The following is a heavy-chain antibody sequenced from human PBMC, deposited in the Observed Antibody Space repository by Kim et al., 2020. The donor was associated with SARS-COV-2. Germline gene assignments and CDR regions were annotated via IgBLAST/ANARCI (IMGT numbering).Heavy chain of an antibody. D-gene: IGHD3-16*02. CDR3: ARVGYDYVWGSYRDYYYYYGMDV. J-gene: IGHJ6*02. CDR2: ISSSSSYT. V-gene: IGHV3-11*05. Sequence: GGSLRLSCAASGFTFSDYYMSWIRQAPGKGLEWVSYISSSSSYTNYADSVKGRFTISRDNAKNSLYLQMNSLRAEDTAVYYCARVGYDYVWGSYRDYYYYYGMDVGGPGTTVTVSS. CDR1: GFTFSDYY.